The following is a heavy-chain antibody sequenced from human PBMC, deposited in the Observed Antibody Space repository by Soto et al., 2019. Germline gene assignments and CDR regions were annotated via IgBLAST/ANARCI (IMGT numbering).Heavy chain of an antibody. CDR1: GGTFSSYA. CDR2: IIPIFGTA. J-gene: IGHJ4*02. Sequence: SVKVSCKASGGTFSSYAISWVRQAPGQGLEWMGGIIPIFGTANYAQKFQGRDTITADESTSTAYMELSSLRSEDTAVYYCAREGSGMSGSYWDYWGQGTLVTVS. CDR3: AREGSGMSGSYWDY. V-gene: IGHV1-69*13. D-gene: IGHD1-26*01.